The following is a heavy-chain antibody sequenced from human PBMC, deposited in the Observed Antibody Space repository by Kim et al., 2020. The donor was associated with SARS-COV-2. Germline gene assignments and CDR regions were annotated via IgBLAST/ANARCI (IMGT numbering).Heavy chain of an antibody. V-gene: IGHV3-23*01. CDR1: GFTFSSYA. CDR3: AKDRGTMVRGVTRKGFDP. Sequence: GGSLRLSCAASGFTFSSYAMSWVRQAPGKGLEWVSAISGSGGSTYYADSVKGRFTISRDNSKNTLYLQMNSLRAEDTAVYYCAKDRGTMVRGVTRKGFDPWGQGTLVTVSS. CDR2: ISGSGGST. D-gene: IGHD3-10*01. J-gene: IGHJ5*02.